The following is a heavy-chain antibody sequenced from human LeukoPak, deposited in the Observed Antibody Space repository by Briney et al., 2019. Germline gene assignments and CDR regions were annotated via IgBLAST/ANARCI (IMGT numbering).Heavy chain of an antibody. Sequence: SETLSLTCTVSGGSISSYYWSWIRQPPGKGLEWIGYIYYSGSTNYNPSLKSRVTISVDTSKNQFSLKLSSVTAADTAVYYCARVVAITSEYYYYGMDVWGQGTTVTVSS. CDR3: ARVVAITSEYYYYGMDV. V-gene: IGHV4-59*01. D-gene: IGHD1-14*01. CDR2: IYYSGST. J-gene: IGHJ6*02. CDR1: GGSISSYY.